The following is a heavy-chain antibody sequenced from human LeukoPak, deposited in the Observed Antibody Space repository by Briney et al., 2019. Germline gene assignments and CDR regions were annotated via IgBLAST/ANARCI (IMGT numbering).Heavy chain of an antibody. D-gene: IGHD3-16*02. J-gene: IGHJ6*02. CDR2: IWYDGSNK. CDR3: ARDLRYDYVWGSYRSNGMGV. Sequence: GGSLRLSCAASGFTFSSYGMHWVRQAPGKGLEWVAVIWYDGSNKYYADSVKGRFTISRDNSKNTLYLQMNSLRAEDTAVYYCARDLRYDYVWGSYRSNGMGVWGQGTTVTVSS. V-gene: IGHV3-33*01. CDR1: GFTFSSYG.